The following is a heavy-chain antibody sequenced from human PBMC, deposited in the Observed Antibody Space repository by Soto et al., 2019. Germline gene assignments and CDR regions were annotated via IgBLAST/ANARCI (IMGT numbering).Heavy chain of an antibody. D-gene: IGHD3-10*01. CDR1: GFTLTNYY. CDR3: ARVTNRYYYGPTDAFDI. J-gene: IGHJ3*02. V-gene: IGHV1-46*01. Sequence: ASVKVSCKASGFTLTNYYFHWVRQAPGQGLEWMGIINPSGGSTSYAQKFQGRVTMTRDTSTSTVYMELSSLRSEYTAVYYCARVTNRYYYGPTDAFDIWGQGTMVTVSS. CDR2: INPSGGST.